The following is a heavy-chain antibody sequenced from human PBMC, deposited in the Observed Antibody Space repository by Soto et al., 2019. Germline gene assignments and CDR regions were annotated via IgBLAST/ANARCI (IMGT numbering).Heavy chain of an antibody. CDR2: IIPILGIA. D-gene: IGHD3-10*01. CDR1: GGTFSSYT. J-gene: IGHJ4*02. V-gene: IGHV1-69*08. Sequence: QVQLVQSGAEVKKPGSSVKVSCKASGGTFSSYTISWVRQAPGQGLEWMGRIIPILGIANYAQKFQGRVTITADNSTSTAYMELSSLRSEDTAVYYCAREGQLGEVYWGQGTLVTVSS. CDR3: AREGQLGEVY.